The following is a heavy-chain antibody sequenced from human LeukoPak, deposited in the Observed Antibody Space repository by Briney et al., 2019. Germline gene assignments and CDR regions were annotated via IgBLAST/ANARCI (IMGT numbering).Heavy chain of an antibody. CDR2: IYYSGST. CDR1: GGSISSSSYY. CDR3: ARDRNGRQYGSGSYYGVYYYMDV. D-gene: IGHD3-10*01. J-gene: IGHJ6*03. V-gene: IGHV4-39*07. Sequence: SETLSLTCTVSGGSISSSSYYWGWIRQPPGKGLEWNGSIYYSGSTYYNPSLKSRVTISVDTSKNQFSLKLSSVTAADTAVYYCARDRNGRQYGSGSYYGVYYYMDVWGKGTTVTVSS.